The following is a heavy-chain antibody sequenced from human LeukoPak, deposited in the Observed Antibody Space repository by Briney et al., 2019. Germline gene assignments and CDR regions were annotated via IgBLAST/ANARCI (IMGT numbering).Heavy chain of an antibody. CDR1: GGTFSSYA. CDR2: IIPIFGTA. V-gene: IGHV1-69*01. J-gene: IGHJ4*02. D-gene: IGHD5-12*01. Sequence: SVKVSCKASGGTFSSYAISWVRQAPGQGLEWMGGIIPIFGTANYAQKFQGRVTITADESTSTAYMELSSLRSEDTAVYYCARYSGYAPEWTYYFDYWGQGTLVTVSS. CDR3: ARYSGYAPEWTYYFDY.